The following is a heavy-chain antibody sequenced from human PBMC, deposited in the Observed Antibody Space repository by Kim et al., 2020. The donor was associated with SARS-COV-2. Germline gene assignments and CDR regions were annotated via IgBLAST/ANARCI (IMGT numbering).Heavy chain of an antibody. D-gene: IGHD2-15*01. V-gene: IGHV1-46*01. J-gene: IGHJ5*02. CDR3: AREGYCSGGSCYNWFDP. Sequence: FQGRVTMTRDTSTSTVYMELSSLRSEDTAVYYCAREGYCSGGSCYNWFDPWGQGTLVTVSS.